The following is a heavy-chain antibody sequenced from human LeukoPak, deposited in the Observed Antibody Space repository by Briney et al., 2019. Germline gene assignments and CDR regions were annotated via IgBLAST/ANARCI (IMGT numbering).Heavy chain of an antibody. J-gene: IGHJ6*02. CDR3: ARASYSYGSYYYYNGMDV. Sequence: SETLSLTCTVSGGSISSYYWSWIRQPPGKGLEWIGYIYYSGSANYNPSLKSRVTVSVDTSKNQFSLKLSSVTAADTAVYYCARASYSYGSYYYYNGMDVWGQGTTVTVSS. V-gene: IGHV4-59*01. CDR1: GGSISSYY. D-gene: IGHD5-18*01. CDR2: IYYSGSA.